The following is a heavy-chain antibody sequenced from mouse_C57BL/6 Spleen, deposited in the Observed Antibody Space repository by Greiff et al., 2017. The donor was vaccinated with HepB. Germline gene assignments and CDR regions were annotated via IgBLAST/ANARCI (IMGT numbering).Heavy chain of an antibody. V-gene: IGHV5-17*01. CDR2: ISSGSSTI. Sequence: EVNVVESGGGLVKPGGSLKLSCAASGFTFSDYGMHWVRQAPEKGLEWVAYISSGSSTIYYADTVKGRFTISRDNAKNTLFLQMTSLRSEDTAMYYCARGWLLRYAMDYWGQGTSVTVSS. CDR1: GFTFSDYG. D-gene: IGHD2-3*01. CDR3: ARGWLLRYAMDY. J-gene: IGHJ4*01.